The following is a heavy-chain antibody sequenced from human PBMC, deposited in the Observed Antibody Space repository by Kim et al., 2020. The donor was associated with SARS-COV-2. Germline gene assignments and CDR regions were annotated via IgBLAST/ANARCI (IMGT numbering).Heavy chain of an antibody. J-gene: IGHJ4*02. D-gene: IGHD3-3*01. CDR1: GGSFSGYY. Sequence: SETLSLTCAVYGGSFSGYYWSWIRQPPGKGLEWIGEINHSGSTNYNPSLKSRVTISVDTSKNQFSLKLSSVTAADTAVYYCARGPYDFWSGYYKCFDYWGQGTLVTVSS. CDR2: INHSGST. CDR3: ARGPYDFWSGYYKCFDY. V-gene: IGHV4-34*01.